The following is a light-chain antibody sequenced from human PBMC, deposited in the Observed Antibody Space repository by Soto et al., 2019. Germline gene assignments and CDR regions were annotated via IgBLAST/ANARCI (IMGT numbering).Light chain of an antibody. CDR3: QQYHSYST. CDR2: AAS. Sequence: VGDRVTLTFRASQSISSWLSWHQQKPGKAPKLLIYAASTLQSGVPLRFSGTGSGTEFTLTISSLQPDDFATYYCQQYHSYSTFGQGTKVDI. J-gene: IGKJ1*01. V-gene: IGKV1-5*03. CDR1: QSISSW.